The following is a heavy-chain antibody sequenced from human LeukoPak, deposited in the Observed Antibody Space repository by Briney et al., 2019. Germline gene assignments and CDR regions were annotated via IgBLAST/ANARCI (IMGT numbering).Heavy chain of an antibody. CDR3: ARHIQGEYCSSTSCWGYYYYYMDV. D-gene: IGHD2-2*01. CDR2: IYYSGST. J-gene: IGHJ6*03. Sequence: SETLSLTCTVSGGSISSSSYYWGWIRQPPGKGLEWIGSIYYSGSTYYNPSLKSRVTISVDTSKNQFSLKLSSVTAADTAVYYWARHIQGEYCSSTSCWGYYYYYMDVWGKGTTVTVSS. V-gene: IGHV4-39*01. CDR1: GGSISSSSYY.